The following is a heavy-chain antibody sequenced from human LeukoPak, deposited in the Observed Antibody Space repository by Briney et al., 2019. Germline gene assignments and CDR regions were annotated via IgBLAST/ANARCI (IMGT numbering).Heavy chain of an antibody. D-gene: IGHD3-22*01. Sequence: PSETLSLTCTVSGDSISSSSYYWGWIRQPPGKGLEWIGSIYYSGSTYYNPSLKSRITISVDTSKNQFSLKLSSVTAADTAVYYCARATMIVVVTDHWYFDLWGRGTLVTVSS. J-gene: IGHJ2*01. CDR2: IYYSGST. V-gene: IGHV4-39*07. CDR1: GDSISSSSYY. CDR3: ARATMIVVVTDHWYFDL.